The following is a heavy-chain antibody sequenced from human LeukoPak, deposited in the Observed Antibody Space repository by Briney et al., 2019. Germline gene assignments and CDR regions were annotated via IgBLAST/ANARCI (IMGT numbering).Heavy chain of an antibody. V-gene: IGHV1-2*02. Sequence: GASVKVYCKASGYTFTGYYMHWVRQSPGQGLEWMGWIDANSGGRNYAEKFQCRVTRTRDTAIDAVYMELSRIITDDTAVYSCARDSESWFGENDAFDIWGQGTMVTVSS. CDR3: ARDSESWFGENDAFDI. D-gene: IGHD3-10*01. CDR2: IDANSGGR. CDR1: GYTFTGYY. J-gene: IGHJ3*02.